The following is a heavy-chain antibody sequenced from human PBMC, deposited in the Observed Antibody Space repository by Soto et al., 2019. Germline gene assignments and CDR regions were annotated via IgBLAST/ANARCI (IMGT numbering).Heavy chain of an antibody. J-gene: IGHJ6*02. CDR1: GYSFTSDW. Sequence: PGESLKISCKCSGYSFTSDWIGWGRQMRGKGLEWMGILYPGDCDTRYIPSFQGQVSISADKSISTAYLQCSGLKASDTAMYYCARLPGSAAYYYGMDVWRQGTTVT. CDR3: ARLPGSAAYYYGMDV. CDR2: LYPGDCDT. D-gene: IGHD2-15*01. V-gene: IGHV5-51*01.